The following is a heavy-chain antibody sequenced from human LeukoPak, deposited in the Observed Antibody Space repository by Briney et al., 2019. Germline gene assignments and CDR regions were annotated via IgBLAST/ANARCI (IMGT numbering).Heavy chain of an antibody. D-gene: IGHD1-20*01. V-gene: IGHV4-59*08. CDR2: IYYSGST. J-gene: IGHJ6*03. CDR1: GGSISSYY. Sequence: PSETLSLTCTVSGGSISSYYWSWIRQPPGKGLEWIGYIYYSGSTNYNPSLKSRVTISVDTSKNQFSLKLSSVTAADTAVYYCARVTGIGCYYYYMDVWGKGTTVTVSS. CDR3: ARVTGIGCYYYYMDV.